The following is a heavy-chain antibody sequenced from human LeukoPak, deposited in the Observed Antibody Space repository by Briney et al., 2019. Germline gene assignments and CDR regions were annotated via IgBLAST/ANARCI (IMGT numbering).Heavy chain of an antibody. V-gene: IGHV3-7*01. D-gene: IGHD2-15*01. CDR2: LKPDGSDK. CDR3: AREDMWAFDI. CDR1: GFTFNYYW. Sequence: PGGSLSLTCAASGFTFNYYWMSWVRQAPGKGLELVANLKPDGSDKYYVDSVKGRFTISRDNAKNSLYLQMNSLRAEDTAVYYCAREDMWAFDIWGQGTMVTVSS. J-gene: IGHJ3*02.